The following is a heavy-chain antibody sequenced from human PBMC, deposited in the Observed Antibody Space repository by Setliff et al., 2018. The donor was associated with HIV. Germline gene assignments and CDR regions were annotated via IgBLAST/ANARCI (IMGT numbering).Heavy chain of an antibody. CDR3: AREVEQLDRPFDS. CDR1: GYTFTGYY. V-gene: IGHV1-69*13. D-gene: IGHD6-13*01. CDR2: INPIFGTA. J-gene: IGHJ4*02. Sequence: SVKVSCKASGYTFTGYYMHWVRQAPGQGLEWMGWINPIFGTANYAQKFQGRVTITADESTSTAYMELSSLRSEDTAVYYCAREVEQLDRPFDSWGQGTLVTVSS.